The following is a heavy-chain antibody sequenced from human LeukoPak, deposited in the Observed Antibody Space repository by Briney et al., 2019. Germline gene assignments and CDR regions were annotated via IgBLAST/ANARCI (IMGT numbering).Heavy chain of an antibody. V-gene: IGHV4-38-2*01. CDR1: GYSISSGYC. CDR2: IYHSGST. J-gene: IGHJ3*02. Sequence: SETLSLTCAVSGYSISSGYCWGWIRQPPGKGLEWIGSIYHSGSTYYNPSLKSQVTISVDTSKNQFSLKPGSVTAAGTAVYYRARQLLRFLEWLSNPGSVAIWGQGTMVTVSS. D-gene: IGHD3-3*01. CDR3: ARQLLRFLEWLSNPGSVAI.